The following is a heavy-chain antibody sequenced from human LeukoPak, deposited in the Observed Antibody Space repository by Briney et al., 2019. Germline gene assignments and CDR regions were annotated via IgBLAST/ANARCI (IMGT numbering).Heavy chain of an antibody. CDR3: AKDVYDYVWGSYRY. Sequence: PGGSLRLSCAASGFTFSSYAMHWVRQAPGKGLEWVAVISYDGSNKYYADSVKGRFTISRDNSKNTLYLQMNSLRAEDTAVYYCAKDVYDYVWGSYRYWGQGTLVTVSS. D-gene: IGHD3-16*02. V-gene: IGHV3-30*04. CDR2: ISYDGSNK. CDR1: GFTFSSYA. J-gene: IGHJ4*02.